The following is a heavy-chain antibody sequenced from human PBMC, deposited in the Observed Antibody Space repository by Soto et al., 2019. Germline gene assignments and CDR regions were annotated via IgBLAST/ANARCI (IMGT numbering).Heavy chain of an antibody. V-gene: IGHV3-9*01. J-gene: IGHJ4*02. Sequence: DVQLVESGGGLVQPGRSLRLSCAASGFTFDDYAMHWVRQAPGKGLEWVSGISFNSGSIAYADSVKGRFTISRDDAKNSLYLQMSSLRDDDTAFYYCVKEKGGGFGELLGWGQGTLVTVSS. CDR3: VKEKGGGFGELLG. CDR2: ISFNSGSI. CDR1: GFTFDDYA. D-gene: IGHD3-10*01.